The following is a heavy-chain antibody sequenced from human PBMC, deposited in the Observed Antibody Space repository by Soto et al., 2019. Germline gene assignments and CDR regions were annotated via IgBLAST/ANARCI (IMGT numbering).Heavy chain of an antibody. CDR1: GGTIGGFY. V-gene: IGHV4-59*01. D-gene: IGHD6-13*01. Sequence: PSENLSLPRNVSGGTIGGFYRNWIRQPPGKTLEWIGSIYYTGGTNYNPSLKSRVTISVDTSKNHFSLKFNSLTAADTAVYYCASGTLSTIAAPDSWGQGTLVTVSS. CDR2: IYYTGGT. CDR3: ASGTLSTIAAPDS. J-gene: IGHJ4*02.